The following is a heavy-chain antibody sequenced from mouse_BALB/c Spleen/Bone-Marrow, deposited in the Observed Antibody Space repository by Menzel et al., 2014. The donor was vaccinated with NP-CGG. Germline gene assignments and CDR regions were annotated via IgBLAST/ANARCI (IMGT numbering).Heavy chain of an antibody. CDR2: IDPSDSET. V-gene: IGHV1-59*01. Sequence: VKLQESGPQLVRPGASVKISCKASGYSFXSYWMHRVKQRPGQGLEWIGMIDPSDSETKLNQKFKGKATLTVDKSSSTAYLQLSSPTSEDSAVYYCARRDNTPFAYWGQGTLVTVSA. D-gene: IGHD1-3*01. J-gene: IGHJ3*01. CDR1: GYSFXSYW. CDR3: ARRDNTPFAY.